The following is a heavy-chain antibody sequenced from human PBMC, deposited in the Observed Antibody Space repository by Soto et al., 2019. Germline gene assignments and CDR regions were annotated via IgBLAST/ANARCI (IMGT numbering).Heavy chain of an antibody. CDR2: INPSGDSR. Sequence: ASVKVSCKASGFSFSDYFMHWVRQAPGQGLEWMGIINPSGDSRNYAQKFQGRVTITRDTSTSTVYMDLSSLRYEDTAVYYCARDKSKNYGTPDASSCFHTWGQGTPVTVSS. V-gene: IGHV1-46*01. J-gene: IGHJ5*02. D-gene: IGHD4-17*01. CDR3: ARDKSKNYGTPDASSCFHT. CDR1: GFSFSDYF.